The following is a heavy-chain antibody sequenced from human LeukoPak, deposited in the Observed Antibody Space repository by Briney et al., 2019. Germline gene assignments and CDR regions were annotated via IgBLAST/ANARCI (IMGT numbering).Heavy chain of an antibody. CDR1: GGSFSGYY. CDR3: ARGVRGKNRGFLLYYYYYYMDV. J-gene: IGHJ6*03. D-gene: IGHD3-10*01. CDR2: INHSGST. Sequence: SETLSLTCAVYGGSFSGYYWSWIRQPPGKGLEWIGEINHSGSTNYNPSLKSRVTISVDTSKNQFSLNLSSVTAADTAVYYCARGVRGKNRGFLLYYYYYYMDVWGKGTTVAISS. V-gene: IGHV4-34*01.